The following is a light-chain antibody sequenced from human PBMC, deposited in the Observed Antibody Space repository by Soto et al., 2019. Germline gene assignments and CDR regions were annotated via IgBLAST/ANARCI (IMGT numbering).Light chain of an antibody. CDR3: CSYAGSSTFSMV. Sequence: QSALTQPASVSGSPGQSITISCTGTSSDVGSYNLVSWYQQHPGKAPKLMIDEGSKRPSGVSNRFSGSKSGNTASLTISGLQAEDEADYYCCSYAGSSTFSMVFGGGTKLTVL. J-gene: IGLJ2*01. CDR2: EGS. V-gene: IGLV2-23*03. CDR1: SSDVGSYNL.